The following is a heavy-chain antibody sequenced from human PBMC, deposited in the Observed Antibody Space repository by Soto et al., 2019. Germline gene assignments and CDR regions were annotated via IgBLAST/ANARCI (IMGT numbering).Heavy chain of an antibody. D-gene: IGHD6-19*01. J-gene: IGHJ6*02. Sequence: EVQLVESGGGLVQPGGSLRLSCAASGFTFSSYWMHWVRQAPGKGLVWVSRINSDGSSTSYADSVKGRFTISRDNAKNTLYLLMNSLRAEDTAVYYCARGGWYRYYYYGMDVWGQGTTVTVSS. V-gene: IGHV3-74*01. CDR3: ARGGWYRYYYYGMDV. CDR1: GFTFSSYW. CDR2: INSDGSST.